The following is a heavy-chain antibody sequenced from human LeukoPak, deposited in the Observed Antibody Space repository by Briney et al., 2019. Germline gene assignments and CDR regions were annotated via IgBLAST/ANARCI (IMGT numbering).Heavy chain of an antibody. CDR2: IRYDGSNK. CDR1: GFTFSSYG. J-gene: IGHJ4*02. CDR3: AKAEDFWSGYQLDY. Sequence: GGSLRLSCAASGFTFSSYGMHWVRQAPGKGLEWVAFIRYDGSNKYYADSVKGRFTISRDNSKNTLYLQMNSLRAEDTAVYYCAKAEDFWSGYQLDYWGQGTLVTVSS. D-gene: IGHD3-3*01. V-gene: IGHV3-30*02.